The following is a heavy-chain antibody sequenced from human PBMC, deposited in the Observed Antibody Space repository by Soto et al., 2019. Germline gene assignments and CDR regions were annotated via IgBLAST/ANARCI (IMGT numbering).Heavy chain of an antibody. J-gene: IGHJ4*02. D-gene: IGHD3-22*01. CDR3: AKEGYDSSGYFDY. CDR1: GFTFDDYA. Sequence: EVRLVESGGGLVQPGRSLRLSCAASGFTFDDYAMHWVRQAPGKGLEWVSGISWNSGSIGYADSVKGRFTISRDNAKNSLYLQMNSLRAEDTALYYCAKEGYDSSGYFDYWGQGTLVTVSS. CDR2: ISWNSGSI. V-gene: IGHV3-9*01.